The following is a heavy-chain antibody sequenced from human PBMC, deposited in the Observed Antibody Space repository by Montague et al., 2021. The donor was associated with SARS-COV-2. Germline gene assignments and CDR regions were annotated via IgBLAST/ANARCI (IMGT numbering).Heavy chain of an antibody. CDR1: GGSISSYY. V-gene: IGHV4-59*01. CDR2: IYYSGST. J-gene: IGHJ4*02. CDR3: ARERIPIVGVVTWPAYFDY. D-gene: IGHD3-3*01. Sequence: SETLSLTCTVSGGSISSYYWSWIRQPPGKGLEWIGYIYYSGSTNYNPSLKSRVTISVDTSKNQFSLKLSSVAAADTAVYYCARERIPIVGVVTWPAYFDYGGQGTRVTVSS.